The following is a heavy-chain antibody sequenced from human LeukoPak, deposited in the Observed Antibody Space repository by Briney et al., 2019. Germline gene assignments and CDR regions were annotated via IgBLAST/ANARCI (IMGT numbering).Heavy chain of an antibody. CDR3: ARSSKVSSSPLNWFDP. Sequence: SETLSLTCTVSGGSISSSYWSWIRQPPGKGLEWIGRIYTSGSTNYNPSLKSRVTISVDTSKNQFSLKLSSVTAADTAVYYCARSSKVSSSPLNWFDPWGQGTLVTVSS. D-gene: IGHD6-6*01. V-gene: IGHV4-4*08. J-gene: IGHJ5*02. CDR1: GGSISSSY. CDR2: IYTSGST.